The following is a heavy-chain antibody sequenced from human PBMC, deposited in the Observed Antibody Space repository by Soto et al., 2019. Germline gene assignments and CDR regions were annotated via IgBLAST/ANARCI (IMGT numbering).Heavy chain of an antibody. V-gene: IGHV3-30*19. CDR3: ARWGTTGGLDV. Sequence: QVQLVESGGGVVQPGTSLRVSCVGSAFTFRSYVIHWVRQAPGKGLEWVALTSYDGSDKYYADSVRGRFTISRDNSRNTVDLQMDSLRLEDTALYYCARWGTTGGLDVWGQGTLVSVSS. CDR2: TSYDGSDK. J-gene: IGHJ1*01. D-gene: IGHD3-16*01. CDR1: AFTFRSYV.